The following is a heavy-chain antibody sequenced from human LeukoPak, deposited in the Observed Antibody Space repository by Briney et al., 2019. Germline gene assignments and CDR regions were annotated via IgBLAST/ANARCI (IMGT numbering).Heavy chain of an antibody. Sequence: GESLKISCQSCGHSFASYWIGWVRQMPGQGLEWMGIIYPGDSDTRYSPSFEGQVTISVDKSITTAYLQWTSLKASDTAMYYCASLAGNNWLDPWGQGTLVTVSS. CDR3: ASLAGNNWLDP. J-gene: IGHJ5*02. V-gene: IGHV5-51*01. D-gene: IGHD3-16*01. CDR1: GHSFASYW. CDR2: IYPGDSDT.